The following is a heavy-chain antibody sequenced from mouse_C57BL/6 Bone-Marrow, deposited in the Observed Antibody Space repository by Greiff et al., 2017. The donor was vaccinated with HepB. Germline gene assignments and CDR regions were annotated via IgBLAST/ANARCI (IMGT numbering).Heavy chain of an antibody. CDR3: ARTRLGYFDY. V-gene: IGHV1-54*01. CDR1: GYAFTNYL. J-gene: IGHJ2*01. Sequence: VKLQESGAELVRPGTSVKVSCKASGYAFTNYLIEWVKQRPGQGLEWIGVINPGSGGTNYNEKFKGKATLTADKSSSTAYMQLSSLTSEDSAVYFCARTRLGYFDYWGQGTTLTVSS. CDR2: INPGSGGT. D-gene: IGHD4-1*01.